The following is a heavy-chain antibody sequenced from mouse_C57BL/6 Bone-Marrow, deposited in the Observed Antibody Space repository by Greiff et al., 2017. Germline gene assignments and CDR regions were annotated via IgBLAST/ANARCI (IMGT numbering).Heavy chain of an antibody. CDR2: ISYDGSN. V-gene: IGHV3-6*01. D-gene: IGHD1-1*01. J-gene: IGHJ4*01. Sequence: EVKLVESGPGLVKPSQSLSLTCSVTGYSITSGYYWNWIRQFPGNKLEWMGYISYDGSNNYNPSLENRISITRDTSKNQFFLKLNSVTTKDTATYYCARGYGSILTMDYWGQGTSVTVSS. CDR3: ARGYGSILTMDY. CDR1: GYSITSGYY.